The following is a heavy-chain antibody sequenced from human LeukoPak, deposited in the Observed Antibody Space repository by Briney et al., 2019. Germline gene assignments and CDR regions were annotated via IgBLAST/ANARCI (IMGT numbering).Heavy chain of an antibody. CDR3: AKGSIQYGTYNWFDP. D-gene: IGHD6-13*01. CDR1: GFTFSSYA. Sequence: GGSLRLSCAASGFTFSSYAMSWVRQAPGKGLEWVSAISGSGGSTYYADSVKGRFTISRDNSKNTLYLQMNSLRAEDTAVYYRAKGSIQYGTYNWFDPWGQGTLVTVSS. J-gene: IGHJ5*02. V-gene: IGHV3-23*01. CDR2: ISGSGGST.